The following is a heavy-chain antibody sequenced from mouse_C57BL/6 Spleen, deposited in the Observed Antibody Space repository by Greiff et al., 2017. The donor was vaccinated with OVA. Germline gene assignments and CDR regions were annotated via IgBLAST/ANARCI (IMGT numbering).Heavy chain of an antibody. V-gene: IGHV1-15*01. D-gene: IGHD2-2*01. CDR3: TRSTMVTTGRYYFDY. CDR1: GYTFTDYE. CDR2: IDPETGGT. J-gene: IGHJ2*01. Sequence: QVQLQQSGAELVRPGASVTLSCKASGYTFTDYEMHWVKQTPVHGLEWIGAIDPETGGTAYNQKFKGKAILTADKSSSTAYMELRSLTSEDSAVYYCTRSTMVTTGRYYFDYWGQGTTLTVSS.